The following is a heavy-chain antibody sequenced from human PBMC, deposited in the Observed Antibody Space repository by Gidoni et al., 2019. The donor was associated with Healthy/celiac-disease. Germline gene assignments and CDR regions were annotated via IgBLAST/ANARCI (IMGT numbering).Heavy chain of an antibody. CDR1: GFTFSNAW. V-gene: IGHV3-15*01. Sequence: EVQLVLSGGGLVKPGGSLRLSCAASGFTFSNAWITWVRQAPGKGLEWVGRIKSKTDGGTTDYAAPVKGRFTISRDDSKNTLYLQMNSLKTEDTAVYYCTTEFFPEKLWQWLVKYYFDYWGQGTLVTVSS. CDR2: IKSKTDGGTT. D-gene: IGHD6-19*01. J-gene: IGHJ4*02. CDR3: TTEFFPEKLWQWLVKYYFDY.